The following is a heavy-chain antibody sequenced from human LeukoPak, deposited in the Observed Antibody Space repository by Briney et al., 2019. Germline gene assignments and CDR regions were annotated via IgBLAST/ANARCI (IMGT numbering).Heavy chain of an antibody. CDR2: ISSSSSTI. V-gene: IGHV3-48*04. D-gene: IGHD3-3*01. CDR3: ARRVWSDPNGLDY. J-gene: IGHJ4*02. Sequence: PGGSLRLSCAASGFTFSSYSMNWVRQAPGKGLEWVSYISSSSSTIYYADSVKGRFTISRDNAKNSLDLQMNSLTAEDTAVYYCARRVWSDPNGLDYWGQGTLVTVSS. CDR1: GFTFSSYS.